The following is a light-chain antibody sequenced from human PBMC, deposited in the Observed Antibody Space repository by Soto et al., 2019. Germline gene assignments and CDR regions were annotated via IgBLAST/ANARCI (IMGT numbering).Light chain of an antibody. CDR1: SSNIGAGYD. J-gene: IGLJ2*01. Sequence: QSVLTQPPSVSGAPGQRVTISCTGSSSNIGAGYDVHWYQQLPGTAPKLLIYGNSNRPSGVPDRFSGSKSGTSASLAITGLQAEDEADYYCQSYDSSLSGWEVFGGGTNLTVL. CDR3: QSYDSSLSGWEV. V-gene: IGLV1-40*01. CDR2: GNS.